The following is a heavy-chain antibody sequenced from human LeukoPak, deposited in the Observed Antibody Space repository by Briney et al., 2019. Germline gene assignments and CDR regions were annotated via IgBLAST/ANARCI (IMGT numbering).Heavy chain of an antibody. Sequence: GGSLRLSCAASGFTFSSYWMHWVRQAPGKGLVWGARINSDGSSTTYADSVKGRFTISRDNAKNTLYLQMNSLRAEDTAVYYCASITMARGVMSYYYGMDVWGQGTTVTVSS. CDR2: INSDGSST. V-gene: IGHV3-74*01. D-gene: IGHD3-10*01. CDR1: GFTFSSYW. J-gene: IGHJ6*02. CDR3: ASITMARGVMSYYYGMDV.